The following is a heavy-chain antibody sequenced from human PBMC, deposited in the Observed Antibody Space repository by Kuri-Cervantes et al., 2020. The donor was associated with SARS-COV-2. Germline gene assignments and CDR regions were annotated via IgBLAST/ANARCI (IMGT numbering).Heavy chain of an antibody. J-gene: IGHJ3*02. D-gene: IGHD1-26*01. Sequence: GESLKISCAASGFTFSSYSMNWVRQAPGKGLEWVSSISSSSSYIYYADSVKGRFTISRDNSKNTLYLQMNSLRAEDTAVYYCAKDLVGATYDAFDIWGQGTMVTVSS. CDR3: AKDLVGATYDAFDI. CDR1: GFTFSSYS. V-gene: IGHV3-21*04. CDR2: ISSSSSYI.